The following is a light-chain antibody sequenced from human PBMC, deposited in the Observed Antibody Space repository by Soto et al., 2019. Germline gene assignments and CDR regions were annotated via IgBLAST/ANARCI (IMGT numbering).Light chain of an antibody. V-gene: IGKV3-20*01. J-gene: IGKJ5*01. CDR2: GAS. CDR3: QQYTGPPTT. CDR1: QSVSNDF. Sequence: EIVLTQSPGILCLSPGERATLSCRASQSVSNDFLAWYQQKPGQAPRLLIYGASTRAAGIPDRFSGSGSGTDFTLTITRLEPEDSAVYFCQQYTGPPTTFGQGTRLEIK.